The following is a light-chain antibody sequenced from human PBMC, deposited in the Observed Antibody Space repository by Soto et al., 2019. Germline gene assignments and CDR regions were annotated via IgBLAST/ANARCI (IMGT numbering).Light chain of an antibody. CDR1: QTVGASL. CDR3: QQYSNPPHT. J-gene: IGKJ2*01. V-gene: IGKV3-20*01. Sequence: ETVLTQSPGTLSLSPGEGATLSCRASQTVGASLLAWYQQKPGQSPRLLIYGVSSRATDIPDRFSGSGSGTDFTLTISRLEPEDFAVYYCQQYSNPPHTFGQGTKVEIK. CDR2: GVS.